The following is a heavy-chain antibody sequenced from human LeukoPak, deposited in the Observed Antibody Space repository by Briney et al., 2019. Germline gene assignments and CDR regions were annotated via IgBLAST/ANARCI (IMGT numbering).Heavy chain of an antibody. CDR3: ARDPAGIAAAGFDY. D-gene: IGHD6-13*01. V-gene: IGHV3-30*04. Sequence: GGSLRLSCAASGFTFSSYAMHWVRQAPGKGLEWVAVISYDGSNKYYADSVKGRFTISRDNSKNTLYLQMNSLRAEDTAVYYCARDPAGIAAAGFDYWGQGTLVTVSS. J-gene: IGHJ4*02. CDR2: ISYDGSNK. CDR1: GFTFSSYA.